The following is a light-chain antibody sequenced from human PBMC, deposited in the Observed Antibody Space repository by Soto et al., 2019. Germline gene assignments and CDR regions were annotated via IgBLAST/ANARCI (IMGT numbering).Light chain of an antibody. J-gene: IGKJ1*01. V-gene: IGKV1-5*03. CDR1: QSISSW. Sequence: DIQMTQSPSTLSASVGDRVTITCRASQSISSWLAWYQQKPGKAPKILIYKASTLPSGVTSRCSGIRSGTDLTLTISSLQPYDFAIYYCQQYFSWWTFGQWTTVEIK. CDR2: KAS. CDR3: QQYFSWWT.